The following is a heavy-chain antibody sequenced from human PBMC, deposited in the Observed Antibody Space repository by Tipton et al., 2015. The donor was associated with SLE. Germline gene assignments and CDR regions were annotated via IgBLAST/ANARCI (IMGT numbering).Heavy chain of an antibody. V-gene: IGHV4-34*01. CDR3: ARGGVSTY. D-gene: IGHD2-8*01. J-gene: IGHJ4*02. CDR1: GGSISSHY. CDR2: INHSGGT. Sequence: LRLSCTVSGGSISSHYWSWIRQPPGKGLEWIGEINHSGGTNYNPSLKSRVTISVDTSKNQFSLKLSSVTAADTAVYYCARGGVSTYWGQGTLVTVSS.